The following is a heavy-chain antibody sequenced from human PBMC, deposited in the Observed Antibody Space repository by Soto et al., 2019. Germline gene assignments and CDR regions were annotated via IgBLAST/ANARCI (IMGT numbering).Heavy chain of an antibody. J-gene: IGHJ4*02. D-gene: IGHD6-19*01. CDR2: IIPIFGTA. Sequence: QVQLVQSGAEVKKPGSSVKVSCKASGGTFSSYAISWVRQAPGQGLEWMGGIIPIFGTANYAQKFQGRVTIPADESTSTAYMELSSLRSEDTAVYYCARGRGEYRAARWGIAVAGTGVDYWGQGTLVTVSS. CDR3: ARGRGEYRAARWGIAVAGTGVDY. V-gene: IGHV1-69*01. CDR1: GGTFSSYA.